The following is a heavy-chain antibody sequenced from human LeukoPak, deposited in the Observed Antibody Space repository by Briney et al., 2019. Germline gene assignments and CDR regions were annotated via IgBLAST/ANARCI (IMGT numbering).Heavy chain of an antibody. CDR2: IYYSGST. D-gene: IGHD6-13*01. CDR1: GGSISSYY. V-gene: IGHV4-59*01. J-gene: IGHJ4*02. Sequence: SETLSLTCTVAGGSISSYYWSWLRQPPGKGLEWIGYIYYSGSTNYNPSHKSRVTISVDTSKNQFSLKLSSVTAADTAVYYCARGGGSSWFFRAVLYFDYWGQGTLVTVSS. CDR3: ARGGGSSWFFRAVLYFDY.